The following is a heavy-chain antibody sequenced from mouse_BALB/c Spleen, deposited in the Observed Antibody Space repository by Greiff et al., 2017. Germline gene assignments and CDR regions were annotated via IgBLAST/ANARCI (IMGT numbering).Heavy chain of an antibody. CDR2: IWGDGST. D-gene: IGHD2-4*01. CDR1: GFSLTGYG. V-gene: IGHV2-6-7*01. CDR3: ARDREITTGAMDY. Sequence: VHLVESGPGLVAPSQSLSITCTVSGFSLTGYGVNWVRQPPGKGLEWLGMIWGDGSTDYNSALKSRLSISKDNSKSQVFLKMNSLQTDDTARYYCARDREITTGAMDYWGQGTSVTVSS. J-gene: IGHJ4*01.